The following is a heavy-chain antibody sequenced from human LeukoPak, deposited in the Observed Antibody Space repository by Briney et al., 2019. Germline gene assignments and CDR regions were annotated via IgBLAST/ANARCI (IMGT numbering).Heavy chain of an antibody. CDR1: GFTFSSDA. D-gene: IGHD5-12*01. Sequence: LRLSWAASGFTFSSDAMSWIRQPPGKGLEWIGYIYYSGSTYYNPSLKSRVTISVDTSKNQLSLKLSSVTAADTAVYYCARERNSGYDYFDYWGQGTLVTVSS. V-gene: IGHV4-30-4*01. J-gene: IGHJ4*02. CDR2: IYYSGST. CDR3: ARERNSGYDYFDY.